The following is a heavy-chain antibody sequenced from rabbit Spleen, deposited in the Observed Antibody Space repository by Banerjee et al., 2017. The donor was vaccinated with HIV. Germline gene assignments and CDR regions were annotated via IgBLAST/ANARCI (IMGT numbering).Heavy chain of an antibody. Sequence: QEQLEESGGGLVKPEGSLTLTCKASGFSFSDRDVMCWVRQAPGKGLECIACIYAGTSGSTYYANWAKGRFTISETSSTTVTLQMTSLTVADTATYFCTIDDGIGHYIDGYFNLWGQGTLVTVS. D-gene: IGHD1-1*01. J-gene: IGHJ4*01. CDR2: IYAGTSGST. CDR3: TIDDGIGHYIDGYFNL. CDR1: GFSFSDRDV. V-gene: IGHV1S45*01.